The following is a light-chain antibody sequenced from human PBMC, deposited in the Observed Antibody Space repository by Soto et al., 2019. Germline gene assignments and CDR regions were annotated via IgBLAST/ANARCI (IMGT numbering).Light chain of an antibody. V-gene: IGKV1-5*03. CDR3: QYYKDSYT. CDR1: QSISSW. J-gene: IGKJ1*01. Sequence: DIQMTQSPSTLSASVGDRVTITCRASQSISSWLAWYQQKPGKAPKLLIHEASSSEIGVPPRFSGSGFGTEFTLTISSLQPDDFATYYCQYYKDSYTFGQGTRLEIK. CDR2: EAS.